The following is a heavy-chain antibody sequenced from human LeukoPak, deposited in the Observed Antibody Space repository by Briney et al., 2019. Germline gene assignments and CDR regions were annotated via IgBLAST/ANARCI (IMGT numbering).Heavy chain of an antibody. Sequence: SGTLSLTCIVSGHPISGYLWTWIRQPAGKGLEWIGRIHTSGTTNYNPSLKSRVTLSLDTSNNQLSLTVTSVTAADTAVYFCARGGDGGGYPDYWGQGTLVTVSS. V-gene: IGHV4-4*07. CDR3: ARGGDGGGYPDY. CDR1: GHPISGYL. J-gene: IGHJ4*02. D-gene: IGHD3-22*01. CDR2: IHTSGTT.